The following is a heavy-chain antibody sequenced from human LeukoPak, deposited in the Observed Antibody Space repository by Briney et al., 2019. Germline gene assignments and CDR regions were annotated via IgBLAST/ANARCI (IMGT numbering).Heavy chain of an antibody. CDR2: IDPSDSYT. CDR1: AYSFTSYW. Sequence: ESLKISCKASAYSFTSYWTTWLRQMPGKGLECMGRIDPSDSYTNYSPSFQGHVTISADKSSSTPNLQWSSLKASDTAIYYCAGLSSSTSLIDYWGQGTLVTVSS. D-gene: IGHD2-2*01. J-gene: IGHJ4*02. V-gene: IGHV5-10-1*01. CDR3: AGLSSSTSLIDY.